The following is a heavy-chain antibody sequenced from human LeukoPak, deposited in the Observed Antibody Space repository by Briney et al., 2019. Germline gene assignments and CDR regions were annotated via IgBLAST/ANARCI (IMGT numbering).Heavy chain of an antibody. V-gene: IGHV3-66*02. CDR3: AGRRVLDASFDY. J-gene: IGHJ4*02. Sequence: GGSLRLSCAASGFTFSNNYMRWVRQAPGKGLEWVSVIYRGDNTYYEESVKGRFTISRDNSKNTLFLQMNRLRAEDTAVYYCAGRRVLDASFDYWGQGTLVTVSS. D-gene: IGHD3-16*01. CDR2: IYRGDNT. CDR1: GFTFSNNY.